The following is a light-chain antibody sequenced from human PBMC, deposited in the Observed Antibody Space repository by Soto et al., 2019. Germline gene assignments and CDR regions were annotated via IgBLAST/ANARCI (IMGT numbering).Light chain of an antibody. Sequence: DIQMTQSPSSLSASVGDRVTITCRASQSISTYLNWYQQKPGKAPKILIYAAFSLQSGVPSRFSGSGSGTDFTLTISSLQPEDFVTYYCQQSYSAPPTFGQGTKLEIK. CDR1: QSISTY. CDR2: AAF. V-gene: IGKV1-39*01. J-gene: IGKJ2*01. CDR3: QQSYSAPPT.